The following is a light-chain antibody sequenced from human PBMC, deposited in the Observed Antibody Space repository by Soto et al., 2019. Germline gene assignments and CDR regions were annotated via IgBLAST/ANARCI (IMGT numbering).Light chain of an antibody. CDR1: SSDVGGFEY. V-gene: IGLV1-51*01. CDR3: GSWDSSLSAYV. Sequence: QSALSQPASVSGSPGQSITISCTGTSSDVGGFEYVSWYQQLPGTAPKLLIYDDDKRPSGIPDRFSGSKSGTSATLGITGFQTGDEADYYCGSWDSSLSAYVFGTGTKLTVL. CDR2: DDD. J-gene: IGLJ1*01.